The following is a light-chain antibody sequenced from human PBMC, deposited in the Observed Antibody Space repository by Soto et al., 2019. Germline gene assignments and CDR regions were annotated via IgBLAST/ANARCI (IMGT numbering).Light chain of an antibody. CDR2: AAS. CDR1: QSVTVNS. V-gene: IGKV3-20*01. CDR3: QQYGDSPLT. J-gene: IGKJ3*01. Sequence: EILVTQSPSALSFCPVEGCTLSCRASQSVTVNSLAWYQQKPGQAPRLLIYAASTRAAAVPDRFTGSGSGTDFALTISRLEPEDFGVYYCQQYGDSPLTSGPGTKVDIK.